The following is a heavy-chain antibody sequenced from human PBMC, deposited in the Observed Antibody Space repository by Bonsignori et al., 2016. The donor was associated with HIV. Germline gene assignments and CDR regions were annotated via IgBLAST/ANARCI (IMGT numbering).Heavy chain of an antibody. CDR3: ATAGMTTALDY. V-gene: IGHV4-30-4*01. CDR2: IYYSGTT. D-gene: IGHD4-11*01. J-gene: IGHJ4*02. Sequence: WIRQPPGKGLEWIGYIYYSGTTYYNPSLKSRVTISVDTSKNQFSLKLYFVTAADTAVYYCATAGMTTALDYWGQGTLVTVSS.